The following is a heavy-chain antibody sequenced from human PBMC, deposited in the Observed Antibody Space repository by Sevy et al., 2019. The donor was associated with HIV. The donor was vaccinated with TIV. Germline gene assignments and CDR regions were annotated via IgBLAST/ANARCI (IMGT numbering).Heavy chain of an antibody. D-gene: IGHD5-12*01. J-gene: IGHJ4*02. V-gene: IGHV1-69*13. Sequence: ASVKVSCKASGGTFSSYAISWVRQAPGQGLEWMGGIIPIFGTANYAQKFQGRVTITADESTSRAYMELSSLRSEDTAVYYCARGARRYSGYDSYYFDYWGQGTLVTVSS. CDR1: GGTFSSYA. CDR2: IIPIFGTA. CDR3: ARGARRYSGYDSYYFDY.